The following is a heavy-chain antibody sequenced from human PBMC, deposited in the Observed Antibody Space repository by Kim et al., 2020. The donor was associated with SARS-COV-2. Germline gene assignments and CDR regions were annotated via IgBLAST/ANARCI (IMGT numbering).Heavy chain of an antibody. Sequence: SETLSLTCTVSGGSISSSSYYWGWIRQPPGKGLEWIGSIYYSGSTYYNPSLKSRVTISVDTSKNQFSLKLSSVTAADTAVYYCARHKREGIVVAKGYYFGYWGQGTLVTVSS. V-gene: IGHV4-39*01. J-gene: IGHJ4*02. CDR1: GGSISSSSYY. D-gene: IGHD3-22*01. CDR3: ARHKREGIVVAKGYYFGY. CDR2: IYYSGST.